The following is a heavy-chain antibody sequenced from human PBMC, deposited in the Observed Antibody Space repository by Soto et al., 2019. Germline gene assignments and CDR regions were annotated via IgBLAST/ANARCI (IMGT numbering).Heavy chain of an antibody. CDR2: ISYDGSNK. D-gene: IGHD2-15*01. CDR3: ARDIQGWSSATSP. J-gene: IGHJ5*02. V-gene: IGHV3-30-3*01. Sequence: QVQLVESGGGVVQPGRSLRLSCAASGFTFSSYAMHWVRQAPGKGLEWVAVISYDGSNKYYADSVKGRFTISRDNSKNSLDLQVNSLRADDKAVYYCARDIQGWSSATSPWGQGPLVLVSS. CDR1: GFTFSSYA.